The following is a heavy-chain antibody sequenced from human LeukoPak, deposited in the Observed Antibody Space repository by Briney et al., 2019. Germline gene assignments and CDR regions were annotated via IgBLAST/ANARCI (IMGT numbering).Heavy chain of an antibody. D-gene: IGHD3-22*01. J-gene: IGHJ4*02. CDR1: GFTFSIYA. CDR2: ISATDSRP. CDR3: AKSSYYDSSGYYREYYYDY. V-gene: IGHV3-23*01. Sequence: PGGSLRLSCAASGFTFSIYAMSWVRQAPGKGLEWVSAISATDSRPYYADSVKGRFTISRDNSKSTLFLQMNSLRAEDTAVYYCAKSSYYDSSGYYREYYYDYWGQGTLVTVSS.